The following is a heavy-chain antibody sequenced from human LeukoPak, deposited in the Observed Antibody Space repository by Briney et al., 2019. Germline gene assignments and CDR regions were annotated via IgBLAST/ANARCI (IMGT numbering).Heavy chain of an antibody. V-gene: IGHV1-18*01. CDR3: ARGPRLYSSSWYVPDF. D-gene: IGHD6-13*01. CDR2: ISAYNGNA. Sequence: ASVKVSCKASGYTFTTYSITWVRQAPGQGLEWMGGISAYNGNAKYAQRVQGRVTMATDTSTSTAYMELRSLRSDDTAVYFCARGPRLYSSSWYVPDFWGQGTLVTVSS. J-gene: IGHJ4*02. CDR1: GYTFTTYS.